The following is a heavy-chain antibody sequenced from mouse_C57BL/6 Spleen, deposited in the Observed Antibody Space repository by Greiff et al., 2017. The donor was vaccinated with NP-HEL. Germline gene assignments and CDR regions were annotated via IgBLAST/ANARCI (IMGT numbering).Heavy chain of an antibody. CDR3: ARDDYGSSYPFAY. J-gene: IGHJ3*01. CDR1: GYTFTDYY. CDR2: INHNNGGT. V-gene: IGHV1-26*01. D-gene: IGHD1-1*01. Sequence: VQLQQSGPELVPPGAAGRISWAASGYTFTDYYMNWVKQSHGKSLQWIGDINHNNGGTSYNQKFKGKATLTVDKSSSTAYMELRSLTSEDSAVYYCARDDYGSSYPFAYWGQGTLVTVSA.